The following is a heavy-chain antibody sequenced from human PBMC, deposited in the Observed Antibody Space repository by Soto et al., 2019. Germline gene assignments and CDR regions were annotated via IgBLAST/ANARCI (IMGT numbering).Heavy chain of an antibody. Sequence: QLQLQESGPGLVKPSETLSLTCTVSGGSISSSSYYWGWIRQPPGKGLEWIGSIYYSGSTYYNPSLKSRVTISVDTSKNQFSLKLSSVTAADTAVYYCARLPRSVRYYFDYWGQGTLVTVSS. CDR2: IYYSGST. D-gene: IGHD4-17*01. CDR1: GGSISSSSYY. V-gene: IGHV4-39*01. CDR3: ARLPRSVRYYFDY. J-gene: IGHJ4*02.